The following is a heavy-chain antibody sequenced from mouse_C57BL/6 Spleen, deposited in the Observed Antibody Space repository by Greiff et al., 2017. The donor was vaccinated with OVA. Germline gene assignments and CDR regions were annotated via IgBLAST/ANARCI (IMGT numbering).Heavy chain of an antibody. J-gene: IGHJ2*01. Sequence: EGQLQQSGPELVKPGASVKISCKASGYSFTGYYMNWVKQSPEKSLEWIGEINPSTGGTTYNQKFKAKATLTVDKSSSTAYMQLKSLTSEDSAVYYCAKVAKGLYFDYWGQGTTLTVSS. CDR2: INPSTGGT. CDR1: GYSFTGYY. V-gene: IGHV1-42*01. CDR3: AKVAKGLYFDY. D-gene: IGHD1-1*02.